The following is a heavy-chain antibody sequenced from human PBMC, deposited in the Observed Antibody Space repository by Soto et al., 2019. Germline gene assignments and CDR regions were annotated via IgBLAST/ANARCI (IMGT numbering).Heavy chain of an antibody. CDR3: ARKDKSGYFNWFDP. CDR1: GYRFTSYW. Sequence: GESLKISCRTSGYRFTSYWIAWVRQMPGKGLEWMGIIFPSDSDTRYSPSFQGQVTISADRSTSTVFLQWASLEASDTAVYFCARKDKSGYFNWFDPWGQGTLVTVSS. D-gene: IGHD3-22*01. J-gene: IGHJ5*02. V-gene: IGHV5-51*01. CDR2: IFPSDSDT.